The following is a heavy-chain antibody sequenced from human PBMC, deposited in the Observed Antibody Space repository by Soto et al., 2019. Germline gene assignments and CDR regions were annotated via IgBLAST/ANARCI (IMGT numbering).Heavy chain of an antibody. CDR1: GGSFSIYT. V-gene: IGHV1-69*04. CDR3: AREGLVLVPTTVNSDYYYYAMDV. D-gene: IGHD4-17*01. Sequence: SVKVSCKTSGGSFSIYTFSWVRQAPGQGLEWMGRVLPFLDLTTYSQKFQGRVTITADESTSTVYMELSTLRPEDTAVYYCAREGLVLVPTTVNSDYYYYAMDVWGQGTTVTVSS. CDR2: VLPFLDLT. J-gene: IGHJ6*02.